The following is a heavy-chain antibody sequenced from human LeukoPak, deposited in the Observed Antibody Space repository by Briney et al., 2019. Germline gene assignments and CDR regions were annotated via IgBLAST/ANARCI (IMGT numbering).Heavy chain of an antibody. V-gene: IGHV2-70*11. CDR3: ARIRKPRYYDSSGGGYIDH. D-gene: IGHD3-22*01. J-gene: IGHJ4*02. Sequence: SGPTLVNPTQTLTLTCTFSGFSLSTNGMCVSWIRQPPGKALEWLARIDCDSDKYYSTSLKTRLAISKDTSKNQVVLTMTNVDVVDTATYYCARIRKPRYYDSSGGGYIDHWGQGTLVTVSS. CDR1: GFSLSTNGMC. CDR2: IDCDSDK.